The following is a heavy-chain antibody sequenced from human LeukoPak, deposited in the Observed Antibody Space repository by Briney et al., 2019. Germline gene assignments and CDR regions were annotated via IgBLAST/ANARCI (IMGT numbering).Heavy chain of an antibody. Sequence: PSETLSLTCTVSGGSISSSSYYWGWIRQPPGKGLEWIGSIYYSGSSFDNPALKSRVTISVDTSKNQFSLKLSSVTAADTAVYYCARGYCSGGNCYPFDYWGQGTLVTVSS. CDR3: ARGYCSGGNCYPFDY. CDR1: GGSISSSSYY. V-gene: IGHV4-39*07. J-gene: IGHJ4*02. D-gene: IGHD2-15*01. CDR2: IYYSGSS.